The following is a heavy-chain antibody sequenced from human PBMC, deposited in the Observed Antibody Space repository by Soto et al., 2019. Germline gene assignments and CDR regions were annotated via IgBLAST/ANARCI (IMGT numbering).Heavy chain of an antibody. CDR1: GFTFSSYE. Sequence: EVQLVESGGGLVQPGGSLRLSCAASGFTFSSYEMNWVRQAPGKGLEWVSHISSSGSTIYYADSVKGRFTISRDNAKNSLYLQMNSLRAEDTAVYYCARYATPHYYDSSGCFDYWGQGTLVTVSS. J-gene: IGHJ4*02. V-gene: IGHV3-48*03. CDR3: ARYATPHYYDSSGCFDY. CDR2: ISSSGSTI. D-gene: IGHD3-22*01.